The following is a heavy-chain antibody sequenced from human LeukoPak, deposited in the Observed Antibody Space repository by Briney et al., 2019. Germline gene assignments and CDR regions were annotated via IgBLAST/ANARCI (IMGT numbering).Heavy chain of an antibody. CDR2: ISYDGSDK. CDR1: GFTFSSYG. CDR3: ATSGSYGNYYMDV. D-gene: IGHD1-26*01. V-gene: IGHV3-30*03. Sequence: GGSLRLSCAASGFTFSSYGMHWVRQAPGKGLEWVAVISYDGSDKYYADSVKGRFTISRDNAKNTLYLQMNSLRAEDTAVYYCATSGSYGNYYMDVWGKGTTVTVSS. J-gene: IGHJ6*03.